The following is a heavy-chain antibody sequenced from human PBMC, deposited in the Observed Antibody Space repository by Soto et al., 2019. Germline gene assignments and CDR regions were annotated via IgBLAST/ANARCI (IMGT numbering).Heavy chain of an antibody. CDR1: GFTFSNAW. J-gene: IGHJ3*02. CDR3: TTGYYDFWSGYFPDAFDI. D-gene: IGHD3-3*01. V-gene: IGHV3-15*04. CDR2: IESKTDGGTT. Sequence: GGSLRLSCAASGFTFSNAWMSWVRQAPGKGLEWVGRIESKTDGGTTDYAAPVKGRFTISRDDSKKTLYLQMNSLKTEDTAVYYCTTGYYDFWSGYFPDAFDIWGQGTMVTVSS.